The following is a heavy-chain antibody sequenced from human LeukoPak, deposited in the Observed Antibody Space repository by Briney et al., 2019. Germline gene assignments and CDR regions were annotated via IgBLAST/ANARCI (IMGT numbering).Heavy chain of an antibody. CDR2: ISSSSSFI. V-gene: IGHV3-21*01. CDR1: GFTFSSYT. CDR3: ARDVRVDF. Sequence: KPGGSLRLSCAASGFTFSSYTMNWVRQAPGKGLEWVSSISSSSSFIYYADSVKGRFTISRDNAKNSLSLQMNTLRAEDTAVYYCARDVRVDFWGQGTLVTVSS. J-gene: IGHJ4*02. D-gene: IGHD2/OR15-2a*01.